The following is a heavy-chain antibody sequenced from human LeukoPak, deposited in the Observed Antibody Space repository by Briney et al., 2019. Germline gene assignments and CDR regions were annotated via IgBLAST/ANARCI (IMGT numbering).Heavy chain of an antibody. CDR3: AREVTTVTTSYNWFDP. CDR2: ISPNSGGT. CDR1: GYTFTGYY. D-gene: IGHD4-17*01. V-gene: IGHV1-2*02. J-gene: IGHJ5*02. Sequence: ASVKVSCKASGYTFTGYYMHWVRQAPGQGLEWMGWISPNSGGTNYAQKFQGRVTMTRDTSISTAYMELSRLRSDDTAVYYCAREVTTVTTSYNWFDPWGQGTLVTVSS.